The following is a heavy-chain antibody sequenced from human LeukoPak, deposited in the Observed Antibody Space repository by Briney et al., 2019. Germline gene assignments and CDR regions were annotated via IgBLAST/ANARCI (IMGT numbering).Heavy chain of an antibody. D-gene: IGHD2-15*01. V-gene: IGHV4-39*01. CDR3: ARHLRGAVVHFDS. Sequence: PSEPLSLTCTVSGGSISSGSFYWAWVRQPPGEGLEWIGSISSDGNTYHNASLKSRITMSVDTSKNQFSLKLGAVTAADTATYSCARHLRGAVVHFDSWGQGSLVTVSS. CDR1: GGSISSGSFY. CDR2: ISSDGNT. J-gene: IGHJ4*02.